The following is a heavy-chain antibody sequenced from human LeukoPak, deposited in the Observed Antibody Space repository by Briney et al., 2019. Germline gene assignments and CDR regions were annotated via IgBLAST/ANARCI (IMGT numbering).Heavy chain of an antibody. D-gene: IGHD3-9*01. V-gene: IGHV4-59*06. CDR2: ICYSGSS. J-gene: IGHJ4*02. CDR3: AREGTGYYDILTGYYPPDY. Sequence: SETLSLTCTVSGGSISSYYWSWIRQHPGKGLEWIGYICYSGSSYYNPSLRSRVTISVDTSKNHFSLKLSSVTAADTAVYYCAREGTGYYDILTGYYPPDYWGQGTLVTVSS. CDR1: GGSISSYY.